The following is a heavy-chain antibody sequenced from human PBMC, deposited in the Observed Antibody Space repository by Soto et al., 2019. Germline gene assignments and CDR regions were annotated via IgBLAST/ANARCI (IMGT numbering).Heavy chain of an antibody. CDR2: ISYSGST. D-gene: IGHD3-10*01. Sequence: QLQLQESGPGLVKPSETLSLICTVSGASITDYYWSWIRQSPGKGLEWIGYISYSGSTNYRPSLRSGVAMSVDASRNQLALRVSSVTAAGSAVYYCASDRYSGTGNAWFYYNGMDVWGQGTTVTVSS. V-gene: IGHV4-59*01. CDR3: ASDRYSGTGNAWFYYNGMDV. CDR1: GASITDYY. J-gene: IGHJ6*02.